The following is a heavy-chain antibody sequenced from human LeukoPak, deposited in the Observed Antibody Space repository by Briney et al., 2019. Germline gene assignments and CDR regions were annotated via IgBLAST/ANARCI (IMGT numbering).Heavy chain of an antibody. CDR3: ARDTAVGALIGAFDI. D-gene: IGHD1-26*01. V-gene: IGHV4-61*02. CDR2: IYTSGST. J-gene: IGHJ3*02. CDR1: GGSISSGSYY. Sequence: SETLSLTCTVSGGSISSGSYYWSWIRQPAGKGLEWIGRIYTSGSTNYNPSLKSRVTISVDTSKNQFSLKLSSVTAADTAVYYCARDTAVGALIGAFDIWGQGTMVTVSS.